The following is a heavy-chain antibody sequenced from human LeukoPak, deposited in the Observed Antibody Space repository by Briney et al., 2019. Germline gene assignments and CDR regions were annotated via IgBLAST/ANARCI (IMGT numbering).Heavy chain of an antibody. V-gene: IGHV1-46*01. CDR3: ARADIVVVPAAYYGMDV. CDR1: GYTFTSYY. CDR2: INPSGGST. Sequence: ASVKVSCKASGYTFTSYYMHWVRQAPGQGLEWMGIINPSGGSTSYAQKFQGRVTMTRDTSTSTVYMELSSLRSEDTAVYYCARADIVVVPAAYYGMDVWGQGTTVTVSS. J-gene: IGHJ6*02. D-gene: IGHD2-2*01.